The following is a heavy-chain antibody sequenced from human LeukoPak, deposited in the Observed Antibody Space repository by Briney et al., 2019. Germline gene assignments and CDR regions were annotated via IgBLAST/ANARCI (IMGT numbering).Heavy chain of an antibody. Sequence: GGSLRLSCAASGFTFSSYWMSWVRQAPGKGLEWVANIKQDGSEKYYVDSVKGRFTISRDNAKNSLYLQMNSLRAEDTAVYYCARDPGGDYDSSGYSDYWGQGTLVTVSS. CDR2: IKQDGSEK. CDR3: ARDPGGDYDSSGYSDY. V-gene: IGHV3-7*01. CDR1: GFTFSSYW. D-gene: IGHD3-22*01. J-gene: IGHJ4*02.